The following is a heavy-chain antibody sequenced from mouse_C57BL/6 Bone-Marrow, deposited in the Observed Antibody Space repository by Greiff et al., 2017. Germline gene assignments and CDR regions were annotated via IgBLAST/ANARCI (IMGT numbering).Heavy chain of an antibody. V-gene: IGHV5-16*01. CDR3: ARDWDDWYFDV. CDR1: GFTFSDYY. Sequence: EVHLVESEGGLVQPGSSMKLSCTASGFTFSDYYMAWVRQVPEKGLEWVANINYDGSSTYYLDSLKSRFIISRDNAKNILYLHMSSLKSEDTATYDCARDWDDWYFDVWGTGTTVTVSS. D-gene: IGHD4-1*01. J-gene: IGHJ1*03. CDR2: INYDGSST.